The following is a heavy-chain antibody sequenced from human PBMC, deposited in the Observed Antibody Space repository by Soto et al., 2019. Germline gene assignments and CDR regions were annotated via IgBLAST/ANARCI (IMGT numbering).Heavy chain of an antibody. CDR2: INPGSGRA. J-gene: IGHJ3*02. V-gene: IGHV1-46*03. CDR3: ARDIVVVRASPVYVDAFAI. D-gene: IGHD2-15*01. Sequence: ASVKVSCKASGYSFTSTYLHWVRQAPGQGLEWMGGINPGSGRANYAQKFQGRVTMTRDTSTTTVYMELSSLRSEDTAMYFCARDIVVVRASPVYVDAFAIWGQGTMVTV. CDR1: GYSFTSTY.